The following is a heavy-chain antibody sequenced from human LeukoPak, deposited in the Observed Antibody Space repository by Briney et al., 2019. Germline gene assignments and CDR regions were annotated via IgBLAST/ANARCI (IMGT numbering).Heavy chain of an antibody. CDR3: GSNDYYYGMDV. CDR1: GFTFSSYG. CDR2: ISYDGSNK. Sequence: GGSLRLSCAASGFTFSSYGMHWVRQAPGKGLEWVAVISYDGSNKYYADSVKGRFTISRDNSKNTLYLQMNSLRAEDTAVYYCGSNDYYYGMDVWGQGTTVTVSS. D-gene: IGHD4-11*01. V-gene: IGHV3-30*03. J-gene: IGHJ6*02.